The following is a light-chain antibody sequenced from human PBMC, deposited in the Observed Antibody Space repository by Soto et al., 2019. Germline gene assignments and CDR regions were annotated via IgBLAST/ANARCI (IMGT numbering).Light chain of an antibody. V-gene: IGKV3-15*01. CDR1: QSVTYN. J-gene: IGKJ1*01. Sequence: ETILTQSPATLSASPWERVTLSCRATQSVTYNLAWYQQKPGQAPRLLIYGASTRATGIPARFSGRGSGTEFTLTITSLQSEDFAVYYCQQYNDWLWTFGQGTKVDIK. CDR2: GAS. CDR3: QQYNDWLWT.